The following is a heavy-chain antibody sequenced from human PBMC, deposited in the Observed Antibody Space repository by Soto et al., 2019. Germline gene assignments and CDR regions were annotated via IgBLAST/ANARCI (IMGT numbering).Heavy chain of an antibody. Sequence: EVQLVESGGGLVQPGGSLKLSCAASGITFSDSTIHWVRQASGKGLEWVGRIRSKTNTYATAYGASVKGRFIISRDDSKDTAYLQMNSLKSEDTAVYYCTRQYLLWGPFDYWGQGTPVTVSS. CDR1: GITFSDST. V-gene: IGHV3-73*01. D-gene: IGHD3-10*01. J-gene: IGHJ4*02. CDR2: IRSKTNTYAT. CDR3: TRQYLLWGPFDY.